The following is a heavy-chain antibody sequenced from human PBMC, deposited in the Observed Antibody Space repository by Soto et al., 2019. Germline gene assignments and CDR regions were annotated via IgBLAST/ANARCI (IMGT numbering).Heavy chain of an antibody. CDR3: ARDNGWFDP. CDR2: IGTYNGNT. V-gene: IGHV1-18*01. CDR1: GDTFTSYG. Sequence: QVQLVQSGTEVKKPEASVKMSCKASGDTFTSYGISWELQVPGQGLEWMGWIGTYNGNTNYAQKFQGRVTMTTDTSTSTAYMELRSLRSDDTAVYYCARDNGWFDPWGQGTLVTVSS. J-gene: IGHJ5*02.